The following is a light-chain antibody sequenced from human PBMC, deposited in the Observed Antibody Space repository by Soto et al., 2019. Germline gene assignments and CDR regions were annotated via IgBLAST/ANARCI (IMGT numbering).Light chain of an antibody. CDR2: GVT. CDR3: SSFTSNRIYV. V-gene: IGLV2-14*03. J-gene: IGLJ1*01. Sequence: QSVLTQPTSASGSPGQSITISCTGNHNDIGTYDYVSWYQQHPGRAPRLLIHGVTTRPSGISDRFSASKSGLTASLTISGLQPEDEADYYCSSFTSNRIYVFGPGTKGTVL. CDR1: HNDIGTYDY.